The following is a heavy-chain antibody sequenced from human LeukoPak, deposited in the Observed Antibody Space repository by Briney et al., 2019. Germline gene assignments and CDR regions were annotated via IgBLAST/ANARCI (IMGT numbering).Heavy chain of an antibody. J-gene: IGHJ4*02. V-gene: IGHV3-30*04. CDR2: ISYDGRNK. D-gene: IGHD3-10*01. Sequence: GRSLRLSCAASGFTFSSYAMHWVRQAPGKGLEWVADISYDGRNKYYADSVKGRFTISRDNSKNTLYLQMNSLRAEDTAVYYCARELWFGELSSADLAYWGQGTLVTVSS. CDR3: ARELWFGELSSADLAY. CDR1: GFTFSSYA.